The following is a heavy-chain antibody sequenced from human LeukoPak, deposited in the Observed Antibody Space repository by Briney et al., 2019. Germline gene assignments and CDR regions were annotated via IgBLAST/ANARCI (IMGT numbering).Heavy chain of an antibody. CDR2: INHSGST. J-gene: IGHJ6*02. D-gene: IGHD2-2*02. CDR1: GGSFSGYY. CDR3: ARGRYCSSTSCYRPPVYYYYYGMDV. Sequence: SETLSLTCAVYGGSFSGYYWSWIRQPPGKGLEWIGEINHSGSTNYNPSLKSRVTISVDTSKNQFSLKLSSVTAADTAVYYCARGRYCSSTSCYRPPVYYYYYGMDVWGQGTTVTVSS. V-gene: IGHV4-34*01.